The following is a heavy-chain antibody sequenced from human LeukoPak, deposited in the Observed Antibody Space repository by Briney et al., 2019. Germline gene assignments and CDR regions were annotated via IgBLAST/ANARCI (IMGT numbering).Heavy chain of an antibody. J-gene: IGHJ4*02. CDR2: IKQDGGEK. CDR1: GFTFSSYW. V-gene: IGHV3-7*01. Sequence: GGSLRLSCAASGFTFSSYWMNWVRQAPGKGLEWVANIKQDGGEKYYVDSVKGRFTLSRDNAKNSLYLQMNSLRAEDTAAYYCAREGSVARFDYWGQGTLVTVSS. CDR3: AREGSVARFDY. D-gene: IGHD6-19*01.